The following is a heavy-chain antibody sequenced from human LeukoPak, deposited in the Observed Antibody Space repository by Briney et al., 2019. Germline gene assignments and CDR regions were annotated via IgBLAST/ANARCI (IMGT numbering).Heavy chain of an antibody. CDR1: GGTFSSYA. CDR2: IIPILGIA. J-gene: IGHJ4*02. CDR3: ARPRSTAARIDFDY. Sequence: SVKVSCKASGGTFSSYAISWVRQAPGQGLEWMGRIIPILGIANYAQKSQGRVTITADKSTSTAYMELSSLRSEATAVYYCARPRSTAARIDFDYWGQGTLVTVSS. D-gene: IGHD6-6*01. V-gene: IGHV1-69*04.